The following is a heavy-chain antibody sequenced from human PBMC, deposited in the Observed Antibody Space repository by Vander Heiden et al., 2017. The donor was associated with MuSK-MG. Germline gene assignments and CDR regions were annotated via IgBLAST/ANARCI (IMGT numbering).Heavy chain of an antibody. CDR3: ARDRGAPY. Sequence: EVQLVASGGGLVQPGGSLRLSCAASGFAFPKIWMTWVRQAPGKGLGWVANLNEDGTEKYYLDAVKGRFTISRDNAKNSLYLEMNGLRAEDTAVYYCARDRGAPYWGQGTLVSVSS. CDR2: LNEDGTEK. J-gene: IGHJ4*02. V-gene: IGHV3-7*01. CDR1: GFAFPKIW.